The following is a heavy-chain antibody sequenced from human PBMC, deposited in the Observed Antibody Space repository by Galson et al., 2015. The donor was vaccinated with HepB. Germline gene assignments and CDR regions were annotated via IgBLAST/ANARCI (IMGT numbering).Heavy chain of an antibody. Sequence: SLRLSCAASGFIFSSYCMNWVRQALGKGQEWASYISSSSSTISYADSVTGRITISRDNAKNSLYLQMNSLRDEDTAVYYCARDTTVTSLYYYYYMDVWGKGTTVTVTS. CDR1: GFIFSSYC. J-gene: IGHJ6*03. CDR3: ARDTTVTSLYYYYYMDV. D-gene: IGHD4-11*01. CDR2: ISSSSSTI. V-gene: IGHV3-48*02.